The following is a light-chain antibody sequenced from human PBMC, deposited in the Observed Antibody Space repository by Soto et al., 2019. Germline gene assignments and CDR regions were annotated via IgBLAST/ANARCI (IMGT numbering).Light chain of an antibody. CDR3: QQYYSYPYS. Sequence: AIRISRAPSSSSPSTVHRHTITCRASQGISSYLAWYQQKPGKAPKLLIYAASTLQSGVPSRFSGSGSGTDFTLTISCLQSEDFATYYCQQYYSYPYSFGPGTKVDI. CDR1: QGISSY. V-gene: IGKV1-8*01. J-gene: IGKJ3*01. CDR2: AAS.